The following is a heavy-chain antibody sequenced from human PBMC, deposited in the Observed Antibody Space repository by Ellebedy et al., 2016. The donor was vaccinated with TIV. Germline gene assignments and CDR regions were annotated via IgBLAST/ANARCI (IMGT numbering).Heavy chain of an antibody. CDR2: ISAYNGNT. J-gene: IGHJ6*02. CDR1: GYTFTSYG. Sequence: ASVKVSCKASGYTFTSYGISWVRQAPGQGLEWMRWISAYNGNTNYAQKLQGRVTMTTDTSTSTAYMELRSLRSDDTAVYYCARDQYYDFWSGYFSHYYYYYGMDVWGQGTTVTVSS. D-gene: IGHD3-3*01. V-gene: IGHV1-18*01. CDR3: ARDQYYDFWSGYFSHYYYYYGMDV.